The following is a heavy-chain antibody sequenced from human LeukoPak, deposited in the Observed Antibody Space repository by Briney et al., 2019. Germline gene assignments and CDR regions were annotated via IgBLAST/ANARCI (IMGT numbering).Heavy chain of an antibody. CDR2: IFVGSGNT. CDR3: ARAVAAAAPYYYYGMDV. D-gene: IGHD6-13*01. V-gene: IGHV1-58*02. Sequence: VRVSCKASGDTFTSSAMQRVRQARGGRGERMGWIFVGSGNTNYAQKLQERVTITRDMSTSTAYMELSSLRSEDTAVYSCARAVAAAAPYYYYGMDVWGQGTTVTVSS. CDR1: GDTFTSSA. J-gene: IGHJ6*02.